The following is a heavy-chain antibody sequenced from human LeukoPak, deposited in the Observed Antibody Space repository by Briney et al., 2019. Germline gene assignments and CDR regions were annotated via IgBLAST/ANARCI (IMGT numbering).Heavy chain of an antibody. J-gene: IGHJ6*03. V-gene: IGHV1-69*05. CDR2: IIPIFGTA. D-gene: IGHD6-13*01. CDR1: GGTFSSYA. Sequence: GASVKVSCKASGGTFSSYAISWVRQAPGQGLEWMGGIIPIFGTANYAQKFQGRVTITTDESTSTAYMELSSLRSEDTAVYYCARAIVVVNSTGYSSSWYSYYYMDVWGKGTTVTVSS. CDR3: ARAIVVVNSTGYSSSWYSYYYMDV.